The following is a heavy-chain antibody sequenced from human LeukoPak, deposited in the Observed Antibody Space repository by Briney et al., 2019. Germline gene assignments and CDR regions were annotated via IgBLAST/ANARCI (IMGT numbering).Heavy chain of an antibody. D-gene: IGHD3-10*01. Sequence: ASVKVSCKASGYTFTGYYMHWVRQAPGQGPEWMGRINPNSGGTNYAQKFQGRVTMTRDTSISTAYMELSRLRSDDTAVYYCASLNYGSGSYYNEGDYWGQGTLVTVSS. CDR3: ASLNYGSGSYYNEGDY. V-gene: IGHV1-2*06. J-gene: IGHJ4*02. CDR1: GYTFTGYY. CDR2: INPNSGGT.